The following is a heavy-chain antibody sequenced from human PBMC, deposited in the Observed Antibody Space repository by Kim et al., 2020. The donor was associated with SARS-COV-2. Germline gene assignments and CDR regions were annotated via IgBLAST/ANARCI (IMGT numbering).Heavy chain of an antibody. J-gene: IGHJ6*02. D-gene: IGHD3-3*01. CDR3: ARGDYDFWSGRYYYYGMDV. CDR1: GGTFSSYA. V-gene: IGHV1-69*13. CDR2: IIPIFGTA. Sequence: SVKVSCKASGGTFSSYAISWVRQAPAQGLEWMGGIIPIFGTANYAQKFQGRVTITADESTSTAYMELSSLRSEDTAVYYCARGDYDFWSGRYYYYGMDVWGQGTTVTVSS.